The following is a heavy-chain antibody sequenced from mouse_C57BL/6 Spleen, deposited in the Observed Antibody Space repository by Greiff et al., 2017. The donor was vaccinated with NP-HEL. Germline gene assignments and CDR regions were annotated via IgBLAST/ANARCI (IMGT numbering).Heavy chain of an antibody. V-gene: IGHV5-6*01. CDR3: ARGAQATPYFDY. D-gene: IGHD3-2*02. J-gene: IGHJ2*01. Sequence: DVHLVESGGDLVKPGGSLKLSCAASGFTFSSYGMSWVRQTPDKRLEWVATISSGGSYTYYPDSVKGRFTISRDNAKNTLYLQMSSLKSEDTAMYYCARGAQATPYFDYWGQGTTLTVSS. CDR1: GFTFSSYG. CDR2: ISSGGSYT.